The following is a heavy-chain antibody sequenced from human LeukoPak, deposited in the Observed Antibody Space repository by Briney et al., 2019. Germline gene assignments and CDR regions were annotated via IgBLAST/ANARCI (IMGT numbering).Heavy chain of an antibody. J-gene: IGHJ4*02. Sequence: GTSVKVSCKASGFTFTSSAMQWVRQARGQRLEWIGWIAVGSGNTNYAQKFQERVTITRDMSTSTAYMELSSLRSEDTAVYYCAAANEAADGDSFDYWGQGTLVTVSS. CDR1: GFTFTSSA. CDR3: AAANEAADGDSFDY. D-gene: IGHD4-17*01. CDR2: IAVGSGNT. V-gene: IGHV1-58*02.